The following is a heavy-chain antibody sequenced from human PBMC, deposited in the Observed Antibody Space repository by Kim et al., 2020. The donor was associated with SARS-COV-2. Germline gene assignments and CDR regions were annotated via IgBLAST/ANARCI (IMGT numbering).Heavy chain of an antibody. CDR3: ARDTGRIAARRGLRDL. V-gene: IGHV4-30-4*01. CDR2: IYYSGST. Sequence: SETLSLTCTVSGGSISSGDYYWSWIRQPPGKGLEWIGYIYYSGSTYYNPSLKSRVTISVDTSKNQFSLKLSSVTAADTAVYYCARDTGRIAARRGLRDLWGQGTLVTVSS. D-gene: IGHD6-6*01. CDR1: GGSISSGDYY. J-gene: IGHJ4*02.